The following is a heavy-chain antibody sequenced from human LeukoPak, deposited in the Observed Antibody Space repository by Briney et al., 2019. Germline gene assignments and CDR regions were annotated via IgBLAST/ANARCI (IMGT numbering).Heavy chain of an antibody. V-gene: IGHV3-30*03. CDR3: ARVGYSYVINDWSRTGLGAYPTKYYYHMDV. D-gene: IGHD5-18*01. Sequence: PGRSLRLSCAASGFTFSSYGMHWVRQAPGKGLEWVAVISYDGSNKYYADSVKGRFTISRDNSKNTLYLQMNSLRAEDTAVYFCARVGYSYVINDWSRTGLGAYPTKYYYHMDVWGKGTTVTVSS. J-gene: IGHJ6*03. CDR2: ISYDGSNK. CDR1: GFTFSSYG.